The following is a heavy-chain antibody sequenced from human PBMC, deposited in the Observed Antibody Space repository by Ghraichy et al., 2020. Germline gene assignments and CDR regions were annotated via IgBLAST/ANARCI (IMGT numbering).Heavy chain of an antibody. CDR3: ARVLGNYDILTGYYSGAFDI. V-gene: IGHV4-59*01. CDR1: GGSISSYY. CDR2: IYYSGST. J-gene: IGHJ3*02. D-gene: IGHD3-9*01. Sequence: SETLSLTCTVSGGSISSYYWSWIRQPPGKGLEWIGYIYYSGSTNYNPSLKSRVTISVDTSKNQFSLKLSSVTAADTAVYYCARVLGNYDILTGYYSGAFDIWGQGTMVTVSS.